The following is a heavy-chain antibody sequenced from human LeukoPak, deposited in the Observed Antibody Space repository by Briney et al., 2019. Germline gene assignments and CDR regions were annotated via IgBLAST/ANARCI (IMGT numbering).Heavy chain of an antibody. CDR2: INPNSGGT. CDR3: ARDGRVVPAARGTWYYYYYMDV. V-gene: IGHV1-2*02. D-gene: IGHD2-2*01. J-gene: IGHJ6*03. CDR1: GYTFTGYY. Sequence: EASVKVSCKASGYTFTGYYMHWVRQAPGQGLEWMGWINPNSGGTNYAQKFQGRVTMTRDTSISTAYMELSRLRSDDTALYYCARDGRVVPAARGTWYYYYYMDVWGKGTTVTVSS.